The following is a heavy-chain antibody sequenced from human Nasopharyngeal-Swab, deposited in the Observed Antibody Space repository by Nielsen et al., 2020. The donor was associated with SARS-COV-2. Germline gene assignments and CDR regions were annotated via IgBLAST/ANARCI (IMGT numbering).Heavy chain of an antibody. Sequence: LSLTCAASGFTFSSYEMNWVLQVPGKGLEWVSYISRSGGTIYYADSVKGRFTISRDNAKNSLYLQMNSLRAEDTAVYYCARGVYDSSGYYYPWGQGTLVTVSS. CDR1: GFTFSSYE. CDR3: ARGVYDSSGYYYP. J-gene: IGHJ5*02. V-gene: IGHV3-48*03. D-gene: IGHD3-22*01. CDR2: ISRSGGTI.